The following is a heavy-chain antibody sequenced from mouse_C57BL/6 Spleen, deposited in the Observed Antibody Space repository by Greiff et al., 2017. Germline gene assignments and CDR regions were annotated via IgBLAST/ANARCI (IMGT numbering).Heavy chain of an antibody. V-gene: IGHV5-4*01. CDR1: GFTFSSYA. CDR2: ISDGGSYT. CDR3: ARDRLGKGFVY. J-gene: IGHJ2*01. D-gene: IGHD4-1*01. Sequence: EVMLVESGGGLVKPGGSLKLSCAASGFTFSSYAMSWVRQTPEKRLEWVATISDGGSYTYYPDNVKGRFTISRDNAKTNLYLQMSHLKSEDTAMYYCARDRLGKGFVYCVHGTTLTVSS.